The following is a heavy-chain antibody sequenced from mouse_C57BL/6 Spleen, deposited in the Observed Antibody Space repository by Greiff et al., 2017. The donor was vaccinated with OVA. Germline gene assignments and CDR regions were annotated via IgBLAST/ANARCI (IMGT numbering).Heavy chain of an antibody. V-gene: IGHV1-15*01. J-gene: IGHJ4*01. Sequence: QVQLQQSGAELVRPGASVTLSCKASGCTFTDYEMHWVKQTPVHGLEWIGAIDPETGGTAYNQKFKGKAILTADKSSSTAYMELRSLTSEDSAVYYCTRVTTVVAYYARDYWGQGTSVTVSS. CDR2: IDPETGGT. CDR1: GCTFTDYE. D-gene: IGHD1-1*01. CDR3: TRVTTVVAYYARDY.